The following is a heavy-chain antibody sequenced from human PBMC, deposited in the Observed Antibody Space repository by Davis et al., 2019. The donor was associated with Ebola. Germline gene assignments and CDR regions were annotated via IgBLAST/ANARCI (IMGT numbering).Heavy chain of an antibody. J-gene: IGHJ4*02. CDR2: ISWNSGSI. D-gene: IGHD3-10*02. CDR1: GFTFDDYA. V-gene: IGHV3-9*01. Sequence: PGGSLRLSCAASGFTFDDYAMHWVRQAPGKGLEWVSGISWNSGSIGYADSVKGRFTISRDNAKNSLYLQMNSLRAEDTAVYYCAKVGYDVEGYWGQGTLVTVSS. CDR3: AKVGYDVEGY.